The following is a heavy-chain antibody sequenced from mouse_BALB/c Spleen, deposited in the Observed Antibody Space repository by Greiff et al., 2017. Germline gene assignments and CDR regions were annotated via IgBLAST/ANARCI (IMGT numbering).Heavy chain of an antibody. J-gene: IGHJ2*01. D-gene: IGHD2-1*01. V-gene: IGHV14-4*02. CDR3: NAWGPYGNWNY. CDR1: GFNIKDYY. CDR2: IDPENGDT. Sequence: EVQLQQSGAELVRSGASVKLSCTASGFNIKDYYMHWVKQRPEQGLEWIGWIDPENGDTEYAPKFQGKATMTADTSSNTAYLQLSSLTSEDTAVYYCNAWGPYGNWNYWGQGTTLTVSS.